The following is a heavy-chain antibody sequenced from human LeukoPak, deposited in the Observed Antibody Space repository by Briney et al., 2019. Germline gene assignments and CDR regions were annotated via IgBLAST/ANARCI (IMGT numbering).Heavy chain of an antibody. CDR1: GFTFSSYG. J-gene: IGHJ4*02. V-gene: IGHV3-30*18. CDR2: ISFDGSNK. CDR3: AKEGYCSGGSCYSLDY. Sequence: GGSLTLPCAASGFTFSSYGMHWVRQAPAKGLEGVAVISFDGSNKYYEDSVKGRFTISRDNSKNTLYLQMNSLRAEDTAVYYCAKEGYCSGGSCYSLDYWGQGTLVTVSS. D-gene: IGHD2-15*01.